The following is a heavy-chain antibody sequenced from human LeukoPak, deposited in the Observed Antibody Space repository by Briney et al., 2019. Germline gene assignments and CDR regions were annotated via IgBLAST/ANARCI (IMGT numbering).Heavy chain of an antibody. D-gene: IGHD4-17*01. CDR1: GGSIISTSYY. V-gene: IGHV4-39*01. CDR2: IYYSGTT. J-gene: IGHJ4*02. CDR3: ATPAGPYGDYDY. Sequence: SSETLSLTCTVSGGSIISTSYYWGWVRQPPGKGLGWIGSIYYSGTTYYKSSLKSRLTISVDTSKNQFSLKLTSVTAADTAVYYCATPAGPYGDYDYWGQGTLVTVSS.